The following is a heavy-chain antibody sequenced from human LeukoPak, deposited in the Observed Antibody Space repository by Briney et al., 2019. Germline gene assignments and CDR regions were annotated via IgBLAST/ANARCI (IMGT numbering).Heavy chain of an antibody. J-gene: IGHJ6*03. CDR3: ATSAGDYRAGHYYYMGV. CDR2: INPNTAGT. D-gene: IGHD4-11*01. V-gene: IGHV1-2*02. CDR1: GYTFTGYY. Sequence: ASVKVSCKASGYTFTGYYLHWVRQAPGQGLEWMGWINPNTAGTNYAQKFLGGVTLTWDTSISTAYMELNRLTSDDTAVYYCATSAGDYRAGHYYYMGVWGRGTSVTVSS.